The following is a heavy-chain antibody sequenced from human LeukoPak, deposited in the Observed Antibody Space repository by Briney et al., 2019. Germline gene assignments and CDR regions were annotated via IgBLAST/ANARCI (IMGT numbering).Heavy chain of an antibody. CDR3: AVTSPDSTYFDY. CDR2: IYPGDSET. D-gene: IGHD4-11*01. CDR1: GYSFSSYW. J-gene: IGHJ4*02. Sequence: GASLQISSKGSGYSFSSYWIGWVRQMPGKGLEWMGIIYPGDSETRYSPSFQGQVTISAEKSISTAYLQWSSLKASDTAMYYCAVTSPDSTYFDYWGQGTLVTVSS. V-gene: IGHV5-51*01.